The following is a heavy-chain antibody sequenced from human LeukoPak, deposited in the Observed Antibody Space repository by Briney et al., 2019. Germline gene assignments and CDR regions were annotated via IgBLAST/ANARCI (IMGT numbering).Heavy chain of an antibody. CDR3: VREGGRGYFDWSLP. J-gene: IGHJ5*02. CDR2: INTDESNT. CDR1: GFTFSSYW. V-gene: IGHV3-74*01. Sequence: PGGSLRLSCAASGFTFSSYWMHWVRQAPQKGLVWVSRINTDESNTTYADSVKGRFTISRDNAKNTLYLQMNSLRAEDTAVYYCVREGGRGYFDWSLPWGQGTLVTVSS. D-gene: IGHD3-9*01.